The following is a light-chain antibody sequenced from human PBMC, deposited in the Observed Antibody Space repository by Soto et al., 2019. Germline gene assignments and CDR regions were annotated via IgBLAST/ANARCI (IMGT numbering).Light chain of an antibody. CDR3: SSYTSRAYVV. CDR2: EVT. V-gene: IGLV2-14*01. Sequence: QSVLTQPASVSGSPGQSITISCTGTSSDVGGFNYVSWYQLHPGKAPKLMIYEVTNRPSGISNRFSGSKSGNTASLTISGLQAEDEADYYCSSYTSRAYVVFGGGTKLTVL. CDR1: SSDVGGFNY. J-gene: IGLJ2*01.